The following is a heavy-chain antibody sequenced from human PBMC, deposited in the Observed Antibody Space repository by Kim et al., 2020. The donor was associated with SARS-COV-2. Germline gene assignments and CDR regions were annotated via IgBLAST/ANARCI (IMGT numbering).Heavy chain of an antibody. CDR1: GFTFSSYG. J-gene: IGHJ4*02. D-gene: IGHD3-3*01. V-gene: IGHV3-33*01. CDR2: IWYDGSNK. Sequence: GGSLRLSCAASGFTFSSYGMHWVRQAPGKGLEWVAVIWYDGSNKYYADSVKGRFTISRDNSKNTLYLQMNSLRAEDTAVYYCARDPSYDFWSGYLSYYFDYWGQGTLVTVSS. CDR3: ARDPSYDFWSGYLSYYFDY.